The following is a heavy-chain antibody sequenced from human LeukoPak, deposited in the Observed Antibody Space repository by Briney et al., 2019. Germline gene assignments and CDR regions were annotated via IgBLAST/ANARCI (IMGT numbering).Heavy chain of an antibody. Sequence: GGSLRLSCAASRFTFSSYSMNWVRQAPGKGLEWVSSISSSSSYIYYADSVKGRFTISRDNAKNSLYLQMNSLRAEDTAVYYCAKDSGVLRHFDWLSYFDYWGQGTLVTVSS. CDR3: AKDSGVLRHFDWLSYFDY. CDR2: ISSSSSYI. J-gene: IGHJ4*02. V-gene: IGHV3-21*04. D-gene: IGHD3-9*01. CDR1: RFTFSSYS.